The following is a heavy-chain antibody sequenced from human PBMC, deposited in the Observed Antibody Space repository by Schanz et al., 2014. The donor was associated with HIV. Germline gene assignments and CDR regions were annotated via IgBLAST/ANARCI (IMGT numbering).Heavy chain of an antibody. J-gene: IGHJ6*02. D-gene: IGHD5-12*01. CDR3: VRGYGAHYYFGLDV. Sequence: EVQLLESGGGLVQPGGSPRLSCTTSGFTFSDYAMSWVRQAPGKGLEWVSAIVSSGGDTYYADFVEGRFTISRDNSKNTLYLQMNSLRAEDTALYYCVRGYGAHYYFGLDVWGQGTTVTVSS. V-gene: IGHV3-23*01. CDR1: GFTFSDYA. CDR2: IVSSGGDT.